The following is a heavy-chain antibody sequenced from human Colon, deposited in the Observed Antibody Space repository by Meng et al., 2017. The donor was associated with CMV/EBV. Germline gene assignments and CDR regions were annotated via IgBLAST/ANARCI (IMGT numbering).Heavy chain of an antibody. V-gene: IGHV1-2*02. CDR3: ASHSSYVWGSHH. Sequence: QVRLVQTWAEARMPGASVKVSCKASGSSLTGYYIHWVRQAPGQGLEWMGWMDPTTGRTDYAQKFQGTVTMTRDTSISTAYLELSRLTSDDTAVYYCASHSSYVWGSHHWGQGTLVTVSS. J-gene: IGHJ1*01. D-gene: IGHD3-16*01. CDR2: MDPTTGRT. CDR1: GSSLTGYY.